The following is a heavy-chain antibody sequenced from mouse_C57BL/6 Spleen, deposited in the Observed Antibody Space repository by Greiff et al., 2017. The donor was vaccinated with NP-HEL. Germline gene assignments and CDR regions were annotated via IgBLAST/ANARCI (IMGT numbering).Heavy chain of an antibody. J-gene: IGHJ4*01. CDR3: AREGNRLYYAMDY. CDR1: GFTFSDYG. Sequence: EVMLVASGGGLVKPGGSLKLSCAASGFTFSDYGMHWVRQAPETGLEWVAYISSGSSTIYYADTVNGRFTISRDNAKNTLFRQMTSLRSEDTAMYYCAREGNRLYYAMDYWGKGTSVTVSS. CDR2: ISSGSSTI. V-gene: IGHV5-17*01.